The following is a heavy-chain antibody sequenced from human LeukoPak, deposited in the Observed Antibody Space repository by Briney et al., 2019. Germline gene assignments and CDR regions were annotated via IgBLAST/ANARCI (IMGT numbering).Heavy chain of an antibody. Sequence: GGSLRLSCAAFGFTFSSYAMSWVRQAPGKGLEWVSAISGSGGSTYYADSVKGRFTISRDNSKNTLYLQMNSLRAEDTAVYYCAEAPYYYDSSGTFDIWGQGTMVTVSS. CDR2: ISGSGGST. J-gene: IGHJ3*02. D-gene: IGHD3-22*01. CDR1: GFTFSSYA. V-gene: IGHV3-23*01. CDR3: AEAPYYYDSSGTFDI.